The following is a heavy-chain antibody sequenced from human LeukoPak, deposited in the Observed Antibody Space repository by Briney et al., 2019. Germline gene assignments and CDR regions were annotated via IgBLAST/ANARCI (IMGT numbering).Heavy chain of an antibody. CDR1: GFTFSSYA. Sequence: PGGSLRLSCAASGFTFSSYAMHWVRQAPGKGLEWVAVISYDGSNKYYADSVKGRFTISRDNSKNTLYLQMNSLRSDDTAVYYCARVAQWISLTGPQKANWFDPWGQGTLVTVSS. CDR2: ISYDGSNK. V-gene: IGHV3-30*04. CDR3: ARVAQWISLTGPQKANWFDP. D-gene: IGHD3-9*01. J-gene: IGHJ5*02.